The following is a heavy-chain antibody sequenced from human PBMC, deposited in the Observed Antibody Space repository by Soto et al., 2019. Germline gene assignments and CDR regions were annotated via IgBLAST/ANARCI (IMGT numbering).Heavy chain of an antibody. V-gene: IGHV1-69*08. CDR1: GGTFSSYT. CDR3: ARDSGTPKHYYYMDV. D-gene: IGHD3-10*01. CDR2: IIPILGIA. Sequence: QVQLVQSGAEVKKPGSSVKVSCKASGGTFSSYTISWVRQAPGQGLEWMGRIIPILGIANYAQKFQGRVTITADKSTSTAYMELSSVRSEDTAVYYCARDSGTPKHYYYMDVWGKGTTVTVSS. J-gene: IGHJ6*03.